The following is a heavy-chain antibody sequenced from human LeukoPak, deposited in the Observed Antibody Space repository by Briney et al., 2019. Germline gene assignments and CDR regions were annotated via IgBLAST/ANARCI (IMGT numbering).Heavy chain of an antibody. Sequence: SETLSLTCAVYGGSFSGYYWRWVRQPAGEGLGLNGEINHSGSTSYNPSLKSRVTISVDTSKNQFSLQLSSVTAADKAVYYCASNLAIEAAGTGTGYWRQGMLVTVSS. D-gene: IGHD6-13*01. CDR2: INHSGST. J-gene: IGHJ1*01. CDR1: GGSFSGYY. CDR3: ASNLAIEAAGTGTGY. V-gene: IGHV4-34*01.